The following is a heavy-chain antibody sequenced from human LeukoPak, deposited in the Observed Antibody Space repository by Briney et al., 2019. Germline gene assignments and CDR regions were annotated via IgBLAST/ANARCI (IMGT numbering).Heavy chain of an antibody. CDR3: ARDRGRATYSSSSVY. CDR1: GYSISSGYY. V-gene: IGHV4-38-2*02. CDR2: IYHSGDT. D-gene: IGHD6-6*01. J-gene: IGHJ4*02. Sequence: PSETLSLTCAVSGYSISSGYYWGWIRQPPGKGLEWIGTIYHSGDTYYNPSLKSRLTISVDTSKNQFSLRLTSVAAADTAVYYCARDRGRATYSSSSVYWGQVTLVTVSS.